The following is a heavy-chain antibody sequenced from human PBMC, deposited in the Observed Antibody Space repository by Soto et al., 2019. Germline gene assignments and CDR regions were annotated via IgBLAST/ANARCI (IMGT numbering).Heavy chain of an antibody. D-gene: IGHD6-6*01. CDR2: IYYSGST. J-gene: IGHJ5*02. V-gene: IGHV4-31*03. CDR3: ARFNMAARPYNWFDP. CDR1: GVSVNSDDYF. Sequence: SETLSLTCTVSGVSVNSDDYFWSWIRQHPGKGLEWIGYIYYSGSTYYNPSLDNRLTISVDTSKNQFSLRLSSVTAADTAVYYCARFNMAARPYNWFDPWGQGTLVTVS.